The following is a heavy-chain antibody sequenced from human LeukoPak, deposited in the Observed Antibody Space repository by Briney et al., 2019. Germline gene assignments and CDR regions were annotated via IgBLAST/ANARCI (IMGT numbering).Heavy chain of an antibody. CDR3: ARGMLRYSSSWYDNWFDP. Sequence: ASVKVSCKASGYTFTSYDINWVRQATGQGLEWMGWMNPNSGNTGYAQKFQGRVTMTRNTSISTAYMELSSLRSEDTAVYYCARGMLRYSSSWYDNWFDPWGQGTLVTVSS. CDR1: GYTFTSYD. V-gene: IGHV1-8*01. CDR2: MNPNSGNT. J-gene: IGHJ5*02. D-gene: IGHD6-13*01.